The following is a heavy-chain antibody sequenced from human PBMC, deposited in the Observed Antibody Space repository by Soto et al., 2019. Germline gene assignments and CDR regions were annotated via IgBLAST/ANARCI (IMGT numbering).Heavy chain of an antibody. CDR3: ARYCRSTCCHPDFDY. D-gene: IGHD2-2*01. CDR2: IYYSGST. V-gene: IGHV4-39*01. CDR1: SGSISSSGYN. J-gene: IGHJ4*02. Sequence: SGTLAIACAVCSGSISSSGYNGGCISHPPGKGLEWIGSIYYSGSTYYKPSLKSRVTISVDTSKNQFSLKLSSVTAADTAVYYCARYCRSTCCHPDFDYCAQGTLVSVSS.